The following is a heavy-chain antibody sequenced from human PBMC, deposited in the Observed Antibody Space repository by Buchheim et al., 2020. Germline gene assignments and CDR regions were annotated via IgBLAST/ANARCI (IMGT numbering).Heavy chain of an antibody. J-gene: IGHJ6*02. D-gene: IGHD4/OR15-4a*01. Sequence: QVQLVESGGGVVQPGRSLRLSCAASEFTFSSYGMHWVRQAPGKGLEWVAVMSYDLSNTYYADSVKGRFTISRDNSKNRLYLQMNSLRTEDTAVYYCAKVLGLRNYYYYGMDVWGQGTT. V-gene: IGHV3-30*18. CDR3: AKVLGLRNYYYYGMDV. CDR2: MSYDLSNT. CDR1: EFTFSSYG.